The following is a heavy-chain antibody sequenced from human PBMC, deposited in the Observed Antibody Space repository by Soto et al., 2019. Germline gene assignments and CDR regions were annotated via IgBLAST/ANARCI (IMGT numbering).Heavy chain of an antibody. CDR3: ARRLAYCGGDCYSNAFDI. CDR2: MNPNRGNT. Sequence: ASVKVSCKASGYTFTSYDINWVRQATGQGLEWMGWMNPNRGNTGYAQKFQGRVTMTRNTSISTAYMELSSLRSEDTAVYYCARRLAYCGGDCYSNAFDIWGQGTMVTVSS. V-gene: IGHV1-8*01. D-gene: IGHD2-21*01. CDR1: GYTFTSYD. J-gene: IGHJ3*02.